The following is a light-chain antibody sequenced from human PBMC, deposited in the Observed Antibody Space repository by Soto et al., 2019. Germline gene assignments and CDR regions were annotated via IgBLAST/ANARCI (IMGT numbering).Light chain of an antibody. CDR2: AAS. Sequence: EIVLTQSPGTLSLSPGERLTLSCMASQNIINNQLAWYQQKPGQAPRLLIYAASSRATGIPDRFSGSGSGTDFPLTITRLEPEDSAVYYCQQYGNSPQTFGQGSKVEIK. J-gene: IGKJ1*01. CDR1: QNIINNQ. V-gene: IGKV3-20*01. CDR3: QQYGNSPQT.